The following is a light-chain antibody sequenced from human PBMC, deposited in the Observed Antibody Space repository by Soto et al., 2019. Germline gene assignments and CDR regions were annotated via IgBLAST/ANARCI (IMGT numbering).Light chain of an antibody. V-gene: IGKV3-11*01. CDR1: QSVSSS. CDR2: AAS. Sequence: ETILTQSPATLSLSPGEGATLSCRASQSVSSSLAWYHQKPGQAPRLLIYAASIRATGIPARFSGSGSGTDFTLTISRLEPEDFAIYYCQQRSNWPGAFGQGTKLEIK. J-gene: IGKJ2*01. CDR3: QQRSNWPGA.